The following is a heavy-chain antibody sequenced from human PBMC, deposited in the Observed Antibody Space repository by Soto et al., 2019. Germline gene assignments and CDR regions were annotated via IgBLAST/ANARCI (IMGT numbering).Heavy chain of an antibody. CDR3: ARDLAKGGGSAGFDY. CDR2: INPKSGGT. D-gene: IGHD1-26*01. Sequence: QVQLVQSGAEVKKPGASVNVACKASGDTFTVYYMHWVRQAPGPGLEWMGWINPKSGGTMYPQKFQGRVTMTWDTSISTAYMALTRLRSDDTAVYYCARDLAKGGGSAGFDYWGQGTPVTVSS. V-gene: IGHV1-2*02. J-gene: IGHJ4*02. CDR1: GDTFTVYY.